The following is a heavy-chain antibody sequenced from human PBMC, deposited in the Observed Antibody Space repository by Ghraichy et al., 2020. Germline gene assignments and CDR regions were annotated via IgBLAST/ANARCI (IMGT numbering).Heavy chain of an antibody. CDR1: GGSISSSSYF. CDR2: IYYTGST. V-gene: IGHV4-39*01. Sequence: SQTLSLTCSVSGGSISSSSYFWGWLRQPPGKGLEWIGSIYYTGSTYYTPSLKSRVTISVDTSKNQFSLRVNFVTAADTTVYYCVSYSSTSYYYGLHVWGQGTTVTVSS. J-gene: IGHJ6*02. CDR3: VSYSSTSYYYGLHV. D-gene: IGHD6-13*01.